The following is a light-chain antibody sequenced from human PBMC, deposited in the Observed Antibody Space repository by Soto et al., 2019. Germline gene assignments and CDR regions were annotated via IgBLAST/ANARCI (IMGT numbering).Light chain of an antibody. V-gene: IGKV1-39*01. CDR2: AAS. CDR3: QQSFNTLPYT. J-gene: IGKJ2*01. CDR1: QSISSY. Sequence: DIQMTQSPSSLSASVGDRVTITCRASQSISSYLNWYQQKPGKAPKLLIYAASSLQGGVPSRFSGSGSGTDFTLTISSLQPEDFATYYCQQSFNTLPYTFGQGTKLESK.